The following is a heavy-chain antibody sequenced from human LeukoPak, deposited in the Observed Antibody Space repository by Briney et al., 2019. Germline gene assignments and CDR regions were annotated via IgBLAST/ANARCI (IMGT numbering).Heavy chain of an antibody. V-gene: IGHV3-64*04. Sequence: GGSLRLSCSASGFPFSSYAMHWVRQAPGKGLEYVSAISDSGGSTYYADSVKGRFTISRDNSKNTLYLQMNSLRAEDTAVYYCARDKSTRIMITFGGVNGDAFDIWGQGTMVTVSS. CDR3: ARDKSTRIMITFGGVNGDAFDI. CDR1: GFPFSSYA. CDR2: ISDSGGST. J-gene: IGHJ3*02. D-gene: IGHD3-16*01.